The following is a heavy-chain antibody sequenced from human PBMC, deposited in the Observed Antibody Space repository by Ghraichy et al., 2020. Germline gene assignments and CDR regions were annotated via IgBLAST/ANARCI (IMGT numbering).Heavy chain of an antibody. Sequence: SQTLSLTCSVSGGSISSADYYWSWVRQHPGKGLEWIGYINYSGDTFYNPSLTGRLSISMDMSQNRFSLTLNSVTAADTAVYYCARDFVVRGAPWWAHYYYYMDVWGQGTTVTVSS. CDR1: GGSISSADYY. D-gene: IGHD3-10*01. CDR3: ARDFVVRGAPWWAHYYYYMDV. V-gene: IGHV4-31*02. J-gene: IGHJ6*03. CDR2: INYSGDT.